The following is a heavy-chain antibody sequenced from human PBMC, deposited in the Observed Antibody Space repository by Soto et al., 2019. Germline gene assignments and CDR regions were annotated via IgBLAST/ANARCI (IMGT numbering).Heavy chain of an antibody. CDR1: GGSISSGDYY. D-gene: IGHD3-10*01. CDR2: IYYSGST. V-gene: IGHV4-30-4*01. J-gene: IGHJ5*02. Sequence: QVQLQESGPGLVKPSQTLSLTCTVSGGSISSGDYYWSWIRQPPGKGLEWIGYIYYSGSTYYNPSLKGRVTISVDTSKNQFSLKLSSVTAADTAVYYCARELLWFGESSNWFDPWGQGTLVTVSS. CDR3: ARELLWFGESSNWFDP.